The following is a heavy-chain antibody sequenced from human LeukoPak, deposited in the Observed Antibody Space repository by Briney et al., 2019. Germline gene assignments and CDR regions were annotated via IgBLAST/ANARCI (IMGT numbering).Heavy chain of an antibody. Sequence: GGSLRLSCAGSGFTFDDFAMHWVRQRPGKALEWVAGIDWNSGSIAYGDSVKGRFTISRDNAKNSLYLQMNSLRAEDTALYYCARDLGIVVVGPFDSWGQGTLVTVSS. CDR1: GFTFDDFA. V-gene: IGHV3-9*01. CDR3: ARDLGIVVVGPFDS. D-gene: IGHD2-2*03. J-gene: IGHJ4*02. CDR2: IDWNSGSI.